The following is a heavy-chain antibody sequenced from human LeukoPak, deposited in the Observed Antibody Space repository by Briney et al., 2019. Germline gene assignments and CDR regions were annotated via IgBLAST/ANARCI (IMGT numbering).Heavy chain of an antibody. CDR1: GYSFTSYW. D-gene: IGHD2-15*01. CDR3: ARRSCGGNLGDDAFDI. Sequence: KPGESLKISCKGSGYSFTSYWIGWVRQMPGEGLEWMGIIYPGDSDTRYSPSFQGQVTISADKTISTAYLQWSSLKASDTAMYYCARRSCGGNLGDDAFDIWGQGTMVTVSS. CDR2: IYPGDSDT. V-gene: IGHV5-51*03. J-gene: IGHJ3*02.